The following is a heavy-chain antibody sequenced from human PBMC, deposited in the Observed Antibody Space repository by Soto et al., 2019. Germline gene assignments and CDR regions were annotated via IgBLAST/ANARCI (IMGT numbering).Heavy chain of an antibody. V-gene: IGHV4-34*01. D-gene: IGHD4-17*01. CDR3: ARRDYGDYVVYFQH. CDR2: INHSGST. CDR1: GGSFSGYY. Sequence: SETLSLTCAVYGGSFSGYYWSWIRQPPGKVLEWIGEINHSGSTNYNPSLKSRVTISVDTSKNQFSLKLSSVTAADTAVYYCARRDYGDYVVYFQHWGQGTLVTVSS. J-gene: IGHJ1*01.